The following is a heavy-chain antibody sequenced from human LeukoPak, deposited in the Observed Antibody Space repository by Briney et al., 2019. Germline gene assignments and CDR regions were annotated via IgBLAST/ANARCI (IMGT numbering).Heavy chain of an antibody. CDR2: ISGSGGST. D-gene: IGHD6-13*01. CDR3: ARDRDLYSSSWEVDY. V-gene: IGHV3-23*01. CDR1: GFTFSSYA. Sequence: PGGSLRLSCAASGFTFSSYAMSWVRQAPGKGLEWVSAISGSGGSTYYADSVKGRFTISRDNSKNTLYLQMNSLRAEDTAVYYCARDRDLYSSSWEVDYWGQGTLVTVSS. J-gene: IGHJ4*02.